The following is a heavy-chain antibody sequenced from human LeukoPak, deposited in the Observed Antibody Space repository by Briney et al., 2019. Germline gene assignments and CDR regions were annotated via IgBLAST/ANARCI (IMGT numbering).Heavy chain of an antibody. CDR3: RGAHKYGDYQDY. V-gene: IGHV3-23*01. Sequence: PGGSLRLSCAASGFTFTDYAMSWVRQAPEKGLEWVSTISHSGGGTYYAESVKGRFTISRDNSKNTVYLQMNSLRAEDTAVYYCRGAHKYGDYQDYWGQGTLVTVSS. CDR2: ISHSGGGT. J-gene: IGHJ4*02. CDR1: GFTFTDYA. D-gene: IGHD4-17*01.